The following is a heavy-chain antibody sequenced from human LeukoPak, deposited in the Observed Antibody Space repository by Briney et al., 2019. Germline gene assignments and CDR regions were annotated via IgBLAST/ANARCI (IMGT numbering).Heavy chain of an antibody. J-gene: IGHJ5*02. CDR3: ARGIQEDYYDSSGYYYSWFDP. V-gene: IGHV4-30-2*01. Sequence: PQTLSLTCAVSGGSISSGGYSWSWIRQPPGKGLEWIGYLYHSGSTYYNPSLKSRVTISVDRSKNQFSLKLSSVTAADTAVYYCARGIQEDYYDSSGYYYSWFDPWGQGTLVTVSS. CDR1: GGSISSGGYS. D-gene: IGHD3-22*01. CDR2: LYHSGST.